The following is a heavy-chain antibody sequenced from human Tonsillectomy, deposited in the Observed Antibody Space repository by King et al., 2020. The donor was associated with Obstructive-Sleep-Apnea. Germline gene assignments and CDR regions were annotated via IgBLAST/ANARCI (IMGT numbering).Heavy chain of an antibody. CDR1: GGSISSNSYY. V-gene: IGHV4-39*01. J-gene: IGHJ4*02. Sequence: QLQESGPGLVKPSETLSLTCTVSGGSISSNSYYWGWIRQPPGKGLEWIGSIYYTGSTYYNPSLKSRVTISVDTSKNQFSLKLSSVTAADTAVYYCASQSLRYFPWLVYFDYWGQGTLVTVSS. D-gene: IGHD3-9*01. CDR2: IYYTGST. CDR3: ASQSLRYFPWLVYFDY.